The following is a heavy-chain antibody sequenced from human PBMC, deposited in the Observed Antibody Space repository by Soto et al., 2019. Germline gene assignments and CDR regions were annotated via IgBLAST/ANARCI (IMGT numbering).Heavy chain of an antibody. Sequence: QVQLQQWGAGLLKPSETLSLTCAVYGGFVSSGSYYWSWIRQPPGTGLGWIGEMSHSGGTHFNPSLKRRVTISVDTSKNQFSLKMSSGTAADTALYYCWRVERGTATTAVDAFYSWGPGTMVTDSS. CDR3: WRVERGTATTAVDAFYS. CDR2: MSHSGGT. D-gene: IGHD1-1*01. J-gene: IGHJ3*02. CDR1: GGFVSSGSYY. V-gene: IGHV4-34*01.